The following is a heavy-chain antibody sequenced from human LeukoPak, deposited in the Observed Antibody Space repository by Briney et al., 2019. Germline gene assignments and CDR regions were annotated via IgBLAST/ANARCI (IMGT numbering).Heavy chain of an antibody. CDR1: GGSRSSYY. J-gene: IGHJ6*03. CDR2: IYYSGNT. CDR3: ANGDYYDSGGYDYYYYMDA. V-gene: IGHV4-59*08. D-gene: IGHD3-22*01. Sequence: SETLSLTCTVSGGSRSSYYWSWIRQPPGKGLEWVAYIYYSGNTNYNPSLKSRVTVSLDTSKNQFSLRLTSVTAADTAVYYCANGDYYDSGGYDYYYYMDAWGKGTTVTVAS.